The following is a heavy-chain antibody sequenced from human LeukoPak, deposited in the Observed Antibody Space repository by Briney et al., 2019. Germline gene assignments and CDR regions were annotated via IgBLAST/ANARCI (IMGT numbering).Heavy chain of an antibody. J-gene: IGHJ3*02. CDR3: AREKPPLTRAFDI. V-gene: IGHV3-7*01. Sequence: GGSLRLSCAASGFTFSSYWMSWVRQAPGEGLEWVANIKQDGSEKDYVDSVKGRFTISRDNAKNSLYLHMHSLRAEDTAVYYCAREKPPLTRAFDIWGQGTMVTVSS. CDR2: IKQDGSEK. CDR1: GFTFSSYW.